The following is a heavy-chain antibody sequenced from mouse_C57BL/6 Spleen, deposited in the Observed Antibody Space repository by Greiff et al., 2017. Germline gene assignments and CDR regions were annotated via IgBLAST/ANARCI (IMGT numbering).Heavy chain of an antibody. Sequence: VQLQQSGPELVKPGASVKISCKASGYAFSSSWMNWVKQRPGKGLEWIGRIYPGDGDTNYNGKFKGKATLTADKSSSTAYMQLSSLTSGDSAVXFCARWEYYGSSYAMDYWGQGTSVTVSS. V-gene: IGHV1-82*01. CDR1: GYAFSSSW. J-gene: IGHJ4*01. CDR3: ARWEYYGSSYAMDY. D-gene: IGHD1-1*01. CDR2: IYPGDGDT.